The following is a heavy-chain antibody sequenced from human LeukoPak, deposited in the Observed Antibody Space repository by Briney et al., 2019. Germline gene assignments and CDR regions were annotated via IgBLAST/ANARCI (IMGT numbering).Heavy chain of an antibody. J-gene: IGHJ4*02. Sequence: ASVKVSCKASGGTFSSYAISWVRQAPGQGLEWMGWISPNTGGTNYAQKFQGRVTMTRDTSISTAYMELSRLRSDDTAVYYCARDLSGNYPFDYWGQGTLVTVSS. CDR1: GGTFSSYA. D-gene: IGHD1-26*01. CDR2: ISPNTGGT. V-gene: IGHV1-2*02. CDR3: ARDLSGNYPFDY.